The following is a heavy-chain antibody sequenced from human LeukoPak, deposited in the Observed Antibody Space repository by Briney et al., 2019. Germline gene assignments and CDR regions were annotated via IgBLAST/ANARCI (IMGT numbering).Heavy chain of an antibody. V-gene: IGHV3-48*02. Sequence: GGSPRLSCAASEFSFINYNMNWVRQAPGKGLEWISHISSSNTLYYADSVKGRFTISRDNAKNSLYLQMNSLGDEDTAVYYCERTLGYIDYWGQGTLVTVSS. J-gene: IGHJ4*02. CDR3: ERTLGYIDY. CDR1: EFSFINYN. CDR2: ISSSNTL. D-gene: IGHD2-15*01.